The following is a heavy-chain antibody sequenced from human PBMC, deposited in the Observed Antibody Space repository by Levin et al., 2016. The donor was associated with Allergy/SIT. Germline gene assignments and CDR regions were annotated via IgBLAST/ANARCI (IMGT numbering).Heavy chain of an antibody. J-gene: IGHJ6*02. V-gene: IGHV4-4*07. D-gene: IGHD2-15*01. CDR3: ARDATLQFPSYYYYGMDV. CDR2: IYTSGST. CDR1: GGSISSYY. Sequence: SETLSLTCTVSGGSISSYYWSWIRQPAGKGLEWIGRIYTSGSTNYNPSLKSRVTMSVDTSKNQFSLKLSSVTAADTAVYYCARDATLQFPSYYYYGMDVWGQGTTVTVSS.